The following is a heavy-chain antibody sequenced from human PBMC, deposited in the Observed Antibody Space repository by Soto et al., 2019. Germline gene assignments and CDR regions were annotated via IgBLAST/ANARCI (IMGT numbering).Heavy chain of an antibody. CDR3: ARVVVGPTNWFDP. CDR1: GGSFNAYY. J-gene: IGHJ5*02. D-gene: IGHD2-21*01. Sequence: PSETLSLTCAVYGGSFNAYYWSWIRQPPGKGLEWIGEINHSGSTNYNSALKSRVTISVDTPKNQFSLNLTSVTAADTAVYYCARVVVGPTNWFDPWGQGTLVTVSS. V-gene: IGHV4-34*01. CDR2: INHSGST.